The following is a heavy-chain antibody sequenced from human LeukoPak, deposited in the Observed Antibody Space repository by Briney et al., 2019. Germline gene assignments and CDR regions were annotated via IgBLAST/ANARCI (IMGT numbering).Heavy chain of an antibody. CDR2: INPSGGST. D-gene: IGHD5-12*01. J-gene: IGHJ4*02. V-gene: IGHV1-46*01. Sequence: ASVKVSCKASRYTFTGYYMNWVRQAPGQGLEWMGIINPSGGSTSYAQKFQGRVTVTRDTSTSTVYMELSSLRSEDTAMYYCAREGEIGYDLSDYWGQGTLVTVSS. CDR3: AREGEIGYDLSDY. CDR1: RYTFTGYY.